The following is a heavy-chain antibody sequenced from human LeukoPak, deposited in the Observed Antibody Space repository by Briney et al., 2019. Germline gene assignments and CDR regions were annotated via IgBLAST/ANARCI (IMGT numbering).Heavy chain of an antibody. J-gene: IGHJ4*02. CDR3: ARDPNAMVTSLFDY. Sequence: ASVKVSCKASGGTFSSYAISWVRQAPGQGLEWMGGIIPIFGTANYAQKFQGRVTMTTDTSTSTAYMELRSLRSDDTAVYYCARDPNAMVTSLFDYWGQGTLVTVSS. D-gene: IGHD5-18*01. V-gene: IGHV1-69*05. CDR2: IIPIFGTA. CDR1: GGTFSSYA.